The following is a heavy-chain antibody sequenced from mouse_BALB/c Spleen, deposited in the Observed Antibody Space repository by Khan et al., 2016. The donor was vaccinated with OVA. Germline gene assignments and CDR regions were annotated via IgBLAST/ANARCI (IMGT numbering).Heavy chain of an antibody. D-gene: IGHD1-1*01. Sequence: VQLQQPGAEFVKTGASVKLSCTAAGFNIKDTYMHWIKQRPEQGLEWIGRIDPANGNTKFDPKFQGKATITSDTSSNTAYLQLSSLTSEDTAVYYCVWIYYYGGSYWGQGTSVTVSS. CDR2: IDPANGNT. J-gene: IGHJ4*01. CDR1: GFNIKDTY. CDR3: VWIYYYGGSY. V-gene: IGHV14-3*02.